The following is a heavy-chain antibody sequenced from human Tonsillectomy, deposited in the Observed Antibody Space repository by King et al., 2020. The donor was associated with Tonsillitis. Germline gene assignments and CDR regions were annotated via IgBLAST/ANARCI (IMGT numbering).Heavy chain of an antibody. CDR3: ARTYYDFWSGYYDY. CDR2: IIPIFGTA. D-gene: IGHD3-3*01. J-gene: IGHJ4*02. CDR1: GGTFSSYA. Sequence: QLVQSGAEVKKPGSSVKVSCKASGGTFSSYAISWGRQAPGQGLECMGGIIPIFGTANYAQKFQGRGTITADESTSTAYMELSSLRSEDTAVYYCARTYYDFWSGYYDYWGQGTLVTVSS. V-gene: IGHV1-69*01.